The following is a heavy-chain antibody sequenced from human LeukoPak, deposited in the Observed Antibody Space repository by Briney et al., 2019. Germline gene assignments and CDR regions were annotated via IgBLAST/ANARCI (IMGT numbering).Heavy chain of an antibody. V-gene: IGHV3-23*01. CDR1: GFTFSSYA. CDR2: ISGSGGST. J-gene: IGHJ4*02. CDR3: AGGYCSSTSCYPGSGY. Sequence: GGSLRLSCAASGFTFSSYAMSWVRQAPGKGLEWVSAISGSGGSTYYADSVKGRFTISRDNSKNTLYLQMNSLRAEDTAVYYCAGGYCSSTSCYPGSGYWGQGTLVTVSS. D-gene: IGHD2-2*01.